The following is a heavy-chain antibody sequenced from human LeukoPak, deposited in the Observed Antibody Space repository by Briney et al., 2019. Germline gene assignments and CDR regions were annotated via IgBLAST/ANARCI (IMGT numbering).Heavy chain of an antibody. V-gene: IGHV3-23*01. CDR3: AKGSNGDYQRVPFDP. D-gene: IGHD4-17*01. CDR1: GFTFSSYS. CDR2: ISGSGGST. Sequence: GGSLRLSCAASGFTFSSYSMSWVRQAPGKGLEWVSAISGSGGSTYYADSVKGRFTISRDNSKNTLYLQMNSLRAEDTAVYYCAKGSNGDYQRVPFDPWGQGTLVTVSS. J-gene: IGHJ5*02.